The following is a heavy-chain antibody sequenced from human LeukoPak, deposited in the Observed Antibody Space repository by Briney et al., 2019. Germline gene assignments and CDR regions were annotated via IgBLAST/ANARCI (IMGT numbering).Heavy chain of an antibody. J-gene: IGHJ6*02. Sequence: SVKVSCKASGGTFSSYAISWVRQAPGQGLEWTGRIIPILGIANYAQKFQGRVTITADKSTSTAYMELSSLRSEDTAVYYCARPGLRYSSSHQYYYYGMDVWGQGTTVTVSS. CDR2: IIPILGIA. V-gene: IGHV1-69*04. D-gene: IGHD6-13*01. CDR1: GGTFSSYA. CDR3: ARPGLRYSSSHQYYYYGMDV.